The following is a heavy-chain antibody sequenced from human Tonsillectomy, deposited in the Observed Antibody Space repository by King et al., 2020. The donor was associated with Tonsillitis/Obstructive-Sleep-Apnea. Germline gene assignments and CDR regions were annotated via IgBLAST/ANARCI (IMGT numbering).Heavy chain of an antibody. D-gene: IGHD2-2*01. CDR3: ARNGWLFVPAVMVFYYHGLDF. V-gene: IGHV4-39*07. CDR2: IHHSGSS. J-gene: IGHJ6*02. Sequence: LQLQESGPGLVKPSATLSLPCTVSGGSISSSSYHWGWIRQPPGKGLEWIGSIHHSGSSFHNPSLKRRVTMSLDTSKNQFSLNLTSVTAADTAVYFCARNGWLFVPAVMVFYYHGLDFWGQGTTVTVSS. CDR1: GGSISSSSYH.